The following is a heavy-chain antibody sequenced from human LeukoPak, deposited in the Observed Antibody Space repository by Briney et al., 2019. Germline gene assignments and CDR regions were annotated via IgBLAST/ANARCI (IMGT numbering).Heavy chain of an antibody. V-gene: IGHV3-33*01. CDR3: VRGVGVSRFNYFDP. CDR1: GFTFSSFG. J-gene: IGHJ5*02. CDR2: IWYDASNK. D-gene: IGHD6-13*01. Sequence: PGGSLRLSCAASGFTFSSFGMHWVRQAPGKGLEWVAVIWYDASNKYYAASVKGRFTIPRDNSKNTLFLQMNSLRDDDTAVYYCVRGVGVSRFNYFDPWGQGTLVIVSS.